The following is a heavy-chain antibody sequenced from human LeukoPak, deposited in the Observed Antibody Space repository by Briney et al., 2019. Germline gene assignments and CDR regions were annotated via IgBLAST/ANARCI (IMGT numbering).Heavy chain of an antibody. J-gene: IGHJ6*03. CDR2: ISSSSSYI. D-gene: IGHD3-9*01. CDR3: AREVDPFYYYYYYMDV. CDR1: GFTFSSYS. V-gene: IGHV3-21*01. Sequence: GGSLRLSCAASGFTFSSYSMNWVRQAPGKGLEWVSSISSSSSYIYYADSVKGRFTISRDNAKNSLYLQMNSLGAEDTAVYYCAREVDPFYYYYYYMDVWGKGTTVTVSS.